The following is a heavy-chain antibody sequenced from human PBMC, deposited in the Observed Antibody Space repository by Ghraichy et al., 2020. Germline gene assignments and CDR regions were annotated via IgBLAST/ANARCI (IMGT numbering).Heavy chain of an antibody. V-gene: IGHV3-11*01. CDR1: GFTFSDYH. D-gene: IGHD1-26*01. CDR2: IGSSGYNI. J-gene: IGHJ4*02. Sequence: GGSLRLSCAASGFTFSDYHMSWIRQAPGKGLEWVSYIGSSGYNIYYADSVKGRFTISRDNAKNSLSLQMNSLRAEDTAVYYCAREAYLGATNWWGQGTLVTVSS. CDR3: AREAYLGATNW.